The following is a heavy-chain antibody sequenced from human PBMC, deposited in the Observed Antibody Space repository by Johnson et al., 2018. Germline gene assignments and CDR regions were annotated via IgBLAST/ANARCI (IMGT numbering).Heavy chain of an antibody. Sequence: VQLQESGGGLVQPGGSLRLSCAASGFTFTSYAITWVRQAPGKGLEWVSTISTSGGTTWYADSVKGRFTIPRDNSRTTGYLQMNSRRDEDTAGYYCATTSNGSQKDWGQGTLVTVSS. CDR2: ISTSGGTT. CDR1: GFTFTSYA. J-gene: IGHJ4*02. CDR3: ATTSNGSQKD. D-gene: IGHD1-26*01. V-gene: IGHV3-23*01.